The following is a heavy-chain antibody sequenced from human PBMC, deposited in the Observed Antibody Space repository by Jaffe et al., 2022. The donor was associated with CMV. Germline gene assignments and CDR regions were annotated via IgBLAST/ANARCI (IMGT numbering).Heavy chain of an antibody. CDR3: ATFKGGWDWDY. Sequence: QVQLVQSGAEVKKPGASVKVSCKASGYTFTNSYIHWVRQAPGQGLEWMGIIDPSGGSTTYTQKFQGRITMTRDTSTSTVYMELSSLRSEDTALYYCATFKGGWDWDYWGQGTLVTVSS. V-gene: IGHV1-46*01. D-gene: IGHD3-9*01. CDR1: GYTFTNSY. CDR2: IDPSGGST. J-gene: IGHJ4*02.